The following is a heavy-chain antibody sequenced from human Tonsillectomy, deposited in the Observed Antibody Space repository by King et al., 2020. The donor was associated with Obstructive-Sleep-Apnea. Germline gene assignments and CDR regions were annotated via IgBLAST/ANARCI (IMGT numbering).Heavy chain of an antibody. J-gene: IGHJ4*02. CDR2: IKKDGSEG. V-gene: IGHV3-7*01. D-gene: IGHD1-1*01. CDR1: GISFSNYW. Sequence: VQLVESGGGLVQPGGSLRLSCTVSGISFSNYWMSWVRQAPGKGREWVANIKKDGSEGYYVDAVKGRFTISRDNAKNSLFLQMNSLRGEDTAVYFCALITGSDYWGQGTMVTVSS. CDR3: ALITGSDY.